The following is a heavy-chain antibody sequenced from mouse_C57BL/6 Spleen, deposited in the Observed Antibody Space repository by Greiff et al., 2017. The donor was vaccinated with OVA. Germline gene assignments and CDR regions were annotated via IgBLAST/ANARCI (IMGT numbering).Heavy chain of an antibody. CDR3: ARPYDYDGAWFAY. D-gene: IGHD2-4*01. Sequence: VQLQQSGPGLVQPSQSLSITCTVSGFSLTSYGVHWVRQSPGKGLEWLGVIWSGGSTDYNAAFISRLSISKDNSKSQVFFKMNSLQADDTALYYCARPYDYDGAWFAYWGQGTLVTVSA. CDR1: GFSLTSYG. V-gene: IGHV2-2*01. CDR2: IWSGGST. J-gene: IGHJ3*01.